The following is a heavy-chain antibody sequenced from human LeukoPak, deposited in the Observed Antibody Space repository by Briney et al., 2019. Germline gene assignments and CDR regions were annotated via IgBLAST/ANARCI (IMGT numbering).Heavy chain of an antibody. CDR2: LYSGGTT. J-gene: IGHJ4*02. V-gene: IGHV3-66*01. CDR1: GIIVSNNY. D-gene: IGHD5-24*01. Sequence: PGGSLRLSCAASGIIVSNNYMSWVRQAPGKGLEWVSVLYSGGTTYYADSVKGRFTISRDNSKNTLYLQMNSLRAEDTAVYYCAMDSSWLPLKFDYWGQGTLVTVST. CDR3: AMDSSWLPLKFDY.